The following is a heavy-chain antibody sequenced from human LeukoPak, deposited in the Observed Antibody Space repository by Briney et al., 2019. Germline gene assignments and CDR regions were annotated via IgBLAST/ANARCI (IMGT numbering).Heavy chain of an antibody. J-gene: IGHJ6*03. Sequence: PGGSLRHSCAASGFTFNSFDMHWVRQPTGQGLEWVSTIGTASDTYYPGSVEGRFTLSRDNAKNSLYLQMNSLTAGDTAVYYCARGPRRGKYYYMDVWGKGTTDTVSS. V-gene: IGHV3-13*01. CDR3: ARGPRRGKYYYMDV. CDR2: IGTASDT. CDR1: GFTFNSFD. D-gene: IGHD1-1*01.